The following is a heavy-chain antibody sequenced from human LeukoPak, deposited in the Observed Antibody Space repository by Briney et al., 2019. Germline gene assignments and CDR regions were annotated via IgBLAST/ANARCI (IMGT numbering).Heavy chain of an antibody. CDR2: IRHSGST. D-gene: IGHD2-2*01. J-gene: IGHJ5*02. V-gene: IGHV4-34*01. Sequence: SETLSLTCAVYGGSFSGYYWSWIRQPRGKGLEWIGEIRHSGSTNYNPSLKSRVAISVDTSKNQFSLKLSSVTAADTAVYYCARRKGSGCSSTSCLLNWFDPWGQGTLVTVSS. CDR1: GGSFSGYY. CDR3: ARRKGSGCSSTSCLLNWFDP.